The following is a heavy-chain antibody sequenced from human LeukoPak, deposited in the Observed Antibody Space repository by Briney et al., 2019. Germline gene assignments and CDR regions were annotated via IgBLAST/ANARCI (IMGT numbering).Heavy chain of an antibody. CDR2: LSSDGIKT. CDR1: GFTFRDYS. D-gene: IGHD3-16*01. J-gene: IGHJ4*02. CDR3: AKELMRGLYRPLDF. Sequence: GGSLRLSCAASGFTFRDYSTHWVRQAPGKGLDWLATLSSDGIKTNYADSVKGRFTTSRDISKNTLFLHMNSLRTEDTALYYCAKELMRGLYRPLDFWGQGTLVTVSS. V-gene: IGHV3-30*18.